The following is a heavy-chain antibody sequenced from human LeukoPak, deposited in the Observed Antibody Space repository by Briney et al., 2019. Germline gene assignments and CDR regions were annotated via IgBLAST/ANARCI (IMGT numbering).Heavy chain of an antibody. V-gene: IGHV1-8*01. CDR3: ARGQQLHFTLNWFDP. J-gene: IGHJ5*02. CDR1: GYTFTSYD. CDR2: MNPNSGNT. D-gene: IGHD6-13*01. Sequence: GASVKVSCKASGYTFTSYDTNWVRQATGQGLEWMGWMNPNSGNTGYAQKFQGRVTMTRNTSISTAYMELSSLRSEDTAVYYCARGQQLHFTLNWFDPWGQGTLVTVSS.